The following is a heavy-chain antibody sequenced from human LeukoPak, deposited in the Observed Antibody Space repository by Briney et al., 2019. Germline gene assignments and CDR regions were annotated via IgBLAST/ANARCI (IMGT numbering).Heavy chain of an antibody. CDR2: IYYSGSS. CDR1: GGSISSGGYY. CDR3: ASAGSIYGDYDHFDY. V-gene: IGHV4-31*03. D-gene: IGHD4-17*01. Sequence: SETLSLTCTVSGGSISSGGYYWSWIRQHPGKGLEWIGYIYYSGSSYYNPSLKGRVTISVDTSKNQFSLKLSSVTAADTAVYYCASAGSIYGDYDHFDYWGQGTLVTVSS. J-gene: IGHJ4*02.